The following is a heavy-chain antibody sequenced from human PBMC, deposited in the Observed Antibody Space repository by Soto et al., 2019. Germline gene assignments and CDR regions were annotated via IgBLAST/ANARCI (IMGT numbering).Heavy chain of an antibody. CDR1: GGTFSSYT. Sequence: QVQLVQSGAEVKKPGSSVKVSCKASGGTFSSYTISWVRQAPGQGLEWLGRIIPILGIANYAQKFQGRDTITEHKSTRTAYMEMSSLRCEDTAVYYCARGVERTRWFGELLFFDYWGQGALVTVSS. CDR2: IIPILGIA. D-gene: IGHD3-10*01. CDR3: ARGVERTRWFGELLFFDY. J-gene: IGHJ4*02. V-gene: IGHV1-69*02.